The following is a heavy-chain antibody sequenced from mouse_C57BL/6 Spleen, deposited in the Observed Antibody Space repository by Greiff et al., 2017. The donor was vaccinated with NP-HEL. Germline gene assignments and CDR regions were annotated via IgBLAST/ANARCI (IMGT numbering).Heavy chain of an antibody. CDR3: AKQGNWDYFDY. V-gene: IGHV5-6*01. D-gene: IGHD4-1*01. CDR2: ISSGGSYT. CDR1: GFTFSSYG. J-gene: IGHJ2*01. Sequence: EVQLQESGGDLVKPGGSLKLSCAASGFTFSSYGMSWVRQTPDKRLEWVATISSGGSYTYYPDSVKGRFTISRDNAKNTLYLQLSSLKSEDRAMYYCAKQGNWDYFDYWGQGTTLTVSS.